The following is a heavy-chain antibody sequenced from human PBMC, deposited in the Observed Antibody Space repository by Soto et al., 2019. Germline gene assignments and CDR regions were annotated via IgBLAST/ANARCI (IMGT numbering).Heavy chain of an antibody. D-gene: IGHD6-13*01. CDR2: INHSGST. Sequence: QVQLQQWGAGLLKPSETLSLTCAVYGGSFSGYYWSWIRQPPGKGLEWIGEINHSGSTNYNPSLTSPVTLSVDTSKNQFSLKLSSVTAADTAVYYCARVLEEAAAPVDWFDPGGQGTLVTVSS. CDR3: ARVLEEAAAPVDWFDP. J-gene: IGHJ5*02. CDR1: GGSFSGYY. V-gene: IGHV4-34*01.